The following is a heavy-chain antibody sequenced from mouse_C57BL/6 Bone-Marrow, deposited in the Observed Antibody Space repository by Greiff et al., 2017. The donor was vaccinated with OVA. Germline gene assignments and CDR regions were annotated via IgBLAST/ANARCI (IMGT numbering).Heavy chain of an antibody. D-gene: IGHD2-4*01. CDR3: ARVGVYYDPYYAMDY. CDR2: INPSNGGT. CDR1: GYTFTSYW. J-gene: IGHJ4*01. V-gene: IGHV1-53*01. Sequence: QVQLQQPGTELVKPGASVKLSCKASGYTFTSYWMHWVKQRPGQGLEWIGNINPSNGGTNYNEKFKSKATLTVDKSSSTAYMQLSSLTSEDSAVYYCARVGVYYDPYYAMDYWGQGTSVTVSS.